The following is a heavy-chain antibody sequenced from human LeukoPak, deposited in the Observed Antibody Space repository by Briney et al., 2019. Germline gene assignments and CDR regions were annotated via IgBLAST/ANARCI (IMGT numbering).Heavy chain of an antibody. CDR1: GFTFSSYG. V-gene: IGHV3-33*01. Sequence: GGSLRLSCAASGFTFSSYGMHWVRQAPGKGLDWVAVIWYDGSNKYYADSVKGRFTISRDNSKNTLYLQMNSLRAEDTAVYYCARDRESSGYYVDYWGQGTLVTVSS. D-gene: IGHD3-22*01. J-gene: IGHJ4*02. CDR3: ARDRESSGYYVDY. CDR2: IWYDGSNK.